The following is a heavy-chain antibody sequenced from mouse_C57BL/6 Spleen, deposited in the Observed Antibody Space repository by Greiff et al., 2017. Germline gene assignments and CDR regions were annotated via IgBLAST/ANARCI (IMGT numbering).Heavy chain of an antibody. CDR3: ARYPHESAMDY. J-gene: IGHJ4*01. V-gene: IGHV7-3*01. Sequence: EVQRVESGGGLVQPGGSLSLSCAASGFTFTDYYMSWVRQPPGKALEWLGFIRNKANGYTTEYSASVKGRFTISRDNSQSILYLQMKALRAEDSATYYCARYPHESAMDYWGQGTSVTVSS. CDR1: GFTFTDYY. CDR2: IRNKANGYTT.